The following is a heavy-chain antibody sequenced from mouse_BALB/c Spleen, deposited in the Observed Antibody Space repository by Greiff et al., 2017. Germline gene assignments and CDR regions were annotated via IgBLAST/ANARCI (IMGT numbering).Heavy chain of an antibody. D-gene: IGHD2-3*01. CDR3: ARDDCNYPSWFAY. CDR1: GYTFTDYE. CDR2: IDPETGGT. V-gene: IGHV1-15*01. Sequence: VQLQQSGAELVRPGASVTLSCKASGYTFTDYEMHWVKQTPVHGLEWIGAIDPETGGTAYNQKFKGKATMTVDKSSSTAYMELARLTSEDSAIYFCARDDCNYPSWFAYWGQGTLVTVSA. J-gene: IGHJ3*01.